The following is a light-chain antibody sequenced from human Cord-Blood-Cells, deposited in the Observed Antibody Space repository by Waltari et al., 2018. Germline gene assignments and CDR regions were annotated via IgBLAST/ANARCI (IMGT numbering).Light chain of an antibody. CDR3: AAWDDSLSCRV. V-gene: IGLV1-47*01. CDR1: SSNIGSTY. CDR2: RNN. Sequence: QSVLTQPPSASGTPGQRVTISCSGSSSNIGSTYVYWYQHLPGTAPKLLIYRNNPRPSGVPALFSGSTSGPSASLAISGLRAEDEADYYCAAWDDSLSCRVFDGGTKLTVL. J-gene: IGLJ3*02.